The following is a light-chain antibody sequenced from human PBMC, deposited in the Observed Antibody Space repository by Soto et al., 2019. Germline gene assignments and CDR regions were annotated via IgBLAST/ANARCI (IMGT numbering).Light chain of an antibody. Sequence: DIQMTQSPSSLSASLGDRVTITCRASENIARYLKWYQQRPGKAPELLISAASSLQSGVPSRFSGGGSGTDFNLTISRLQPEDFATYYCQQSYSNPRTVGQGTKVEIK. V-gene: IGKV1-39*01. CDR2: AAS. CDR3: QQSYSNPRT. J-gene: IGKJ1*01. CDR1: ENIARY.